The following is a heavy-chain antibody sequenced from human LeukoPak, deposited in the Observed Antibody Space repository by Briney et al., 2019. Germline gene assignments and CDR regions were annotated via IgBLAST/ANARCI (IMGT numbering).Heavy chain of an antibody. V-gene: IGHV4-34*01. CDR2: INDYTGDT. CDR3: ARGRIAKIVVVHSFSYGMDV. CDR1: GGSFTDYF. Sequence: SENLSLTCTVYGGSFTDYFWTWLRHSPGKGLEWIGEINDYTGDTNYNPSLNGRVSMSLEKSKTQFSLELRSVTAADTAAYYWARGRIAKIVVVHSFSYGMDVWGQGTTVTVSS. J-gene: IGHJ6*02. D-gene: IGHD3-22*01.